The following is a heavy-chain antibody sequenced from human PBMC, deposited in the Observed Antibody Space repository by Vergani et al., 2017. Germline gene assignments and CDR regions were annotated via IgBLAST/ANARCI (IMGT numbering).Heavy chain of an antibody. CDR1: GGSISSSNW. D-gene: IGHD5-18*01. Sequence: QVQLQESGPGLVKPSGTLSLTCAVSGGSISSSNWWSWVRQPPGKGLEWIGEINHSGSTNYNPSLTSRVTISVDTSKNQFSLKLSSVTAADTAVYYCARGGYSYGYEGHYYMDVWGKGTTVTVSS. V-gene: IGHV4-4*02. CDR2: INHSGST. CDR3: ARGGYSYGYEGHYYMDV. J-gene: IGHJ6*03.